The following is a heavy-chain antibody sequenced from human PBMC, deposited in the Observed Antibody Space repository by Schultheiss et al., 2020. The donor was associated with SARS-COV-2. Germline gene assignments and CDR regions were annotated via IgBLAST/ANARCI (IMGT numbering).Heavy chain of an antibody. J-gene: IGHJ4*02. CDR2: IYYSGST. D-gene: IGHD6-6*01. CDR1: GGSISSYY. CDR3: ARDSLQYSSSFDY. V-gene: IGHV4-59*01. Sequence: SETLSLTCTVSGGSISSYYWSWIRQHPGKGLEWIGYIYYSGSTYYNPSLKSRVTISVDTSKNQFSLKLSSVTAADTAVYYCARDSLQYSSSFDYWGQGTLVTVSS.